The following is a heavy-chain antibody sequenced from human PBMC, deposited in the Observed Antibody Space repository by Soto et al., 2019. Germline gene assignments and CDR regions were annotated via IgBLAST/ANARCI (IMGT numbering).Heavy chain of an antibody. V-gene: IGHV4-4*02. CDR1: GGSISTINW. D-gene: IGHD6-6*01. CDR2: IYQTGST. J-gene: IGHJ6*02. CDR3: ARVSSSSAFGMDV. Sequence: WETLSLTCAVSGGSISTINWWTWVRQPPGKGLDWIGEIYQTGSTSYNPSLESRVTISIDKSKNQFSLKLRSVTAADTAVYYCARVSSSSAFGMDVWGQGTTVTVSS.